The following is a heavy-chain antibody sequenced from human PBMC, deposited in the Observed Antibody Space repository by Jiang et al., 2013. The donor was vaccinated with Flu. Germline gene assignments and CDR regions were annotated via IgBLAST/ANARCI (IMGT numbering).Heavy chain of an antibody. Sequence: QSGSELQKPGASVKVSCKTSGYSFIDYAMNWVRQAPGQGLEWMGWINTNTGNPTYAQGFTGRFVFSLDTSVSTAYLQISSLKAEDTAVYYCARPDYGETDGYYYGMDVWGQGTTVTVSS. D-gene: IGHD4-17*01. V-gene: IGHV7-4-1*02. CDR3: ARPDYGETDGYYYGMDV. J-gene: IGHJ6*02. CDR1: GYSFIDYA. CDR2: INTNTGNP.